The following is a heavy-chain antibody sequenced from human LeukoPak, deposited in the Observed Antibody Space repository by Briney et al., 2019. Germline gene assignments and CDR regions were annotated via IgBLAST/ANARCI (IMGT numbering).Heavy chain of an antibody. D-gene: IGHD2-2*01. V-gene: IGHV3-30*18. CDR3: AKDLYRLGYCSSTSCWPFDY. Sequence: GGSLRLSCAASGFTFSSYGMYWVRQAPGKGLEWVAVISYDGSNKYYADSVKGRFTISRDNSKNTLYLQMNSLRAEDTAVYYCAKDLYRLGYCSSTSCWPFDYWGQGTLVTVSS. CDR1: GFTFSSYG. CDR2: ISYDGSNK. J-gene: IGHJ4*02.